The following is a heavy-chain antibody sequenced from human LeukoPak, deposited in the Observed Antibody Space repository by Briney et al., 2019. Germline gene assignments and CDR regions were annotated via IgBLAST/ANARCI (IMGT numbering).Heavy chain of an antibody. J-gene: IGHJ4*02. CDR3: ARGGGHFDY. CDR2: INPSSGVT. V-gene: IGHV1-2*02. CDR1: GYTFTGYY. Sequence: GASVKVSCKASGYTFTGYYMHWVRRAPGQGLEWMGWINPSSGVTNYAQKFQGRVTMTRDTSISTAYMELNWLTSDDTAVYSCARGGGHFDYWGQGTLVTVSS. D-gene: IGHD2-15*01.